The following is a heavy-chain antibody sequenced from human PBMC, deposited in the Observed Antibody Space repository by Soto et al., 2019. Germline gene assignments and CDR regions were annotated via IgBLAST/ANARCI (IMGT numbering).Heavy chain of an antibody. CDR3: ARDWGSSGWPN. CDR2: IYFTGTT. Sequence: TLSLTCTVSGHSLSSGGYYWSWIRQHPGKGLEWVGYIYFTGTTLYNPSLKSRLAISVDTSKNQFSLKLTSVTAADTAAYYCARDWGSSGWPNWGQGVLVTVSS. J-gene: IGHJ4*02. CDR1: GHSLSSGGYY. V-gene: IGHV4-31*03. D-gene: IGHD6-19*01.